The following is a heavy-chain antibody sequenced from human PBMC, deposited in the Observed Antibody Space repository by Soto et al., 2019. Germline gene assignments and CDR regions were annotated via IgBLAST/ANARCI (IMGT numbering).Heavy chain of an antibody. Sequence: SETLSLTCAVYGGSFSGYYWSWIRQPPGKGLEWIGEINHSGSTNYNPSLKSRVTISVDTSKNQFSLKLSSVTAADTAVYYCAAQVDTAMVLDYWGQGTLVTVSS. V-gene: IGHV4-34*01. J-gene: IGHJ4*02. D-gene: IGHD5-18*01. CDR1: GGSFSGYY. CDR3: AAQVDTAMVLDY. CDR2: INHSGST.